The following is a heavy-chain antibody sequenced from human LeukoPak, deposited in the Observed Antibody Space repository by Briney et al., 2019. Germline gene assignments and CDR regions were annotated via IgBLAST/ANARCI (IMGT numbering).Heavy chain of an antibody. V-gene: IGHV3-66*02. D-gene: IGHD1-1*01. CDR3: ARGDKQLLFKRNKGGFDP. CDR1: GFTVSSNY. J-gene: IGHJ5*02. Sequence: GGSLRLSCAASGFTVSSNYMSWVRQGPGKGLQCVSVISNDGDTYYADSVKGRFTITRDTSKNTVSLQMNSLRTEDTAVYYCARGDKQLLFKRNKGGFDPWGQGTLVTVSS. CDR2: ISNDGDT.